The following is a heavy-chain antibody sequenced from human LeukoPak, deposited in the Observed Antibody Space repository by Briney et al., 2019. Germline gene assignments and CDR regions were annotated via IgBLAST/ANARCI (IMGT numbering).Heavy chain of an antibody. CDR1: GGSISSYY. J-gene: IGHJ3*02. Sequence: SETLSLTCTVSGGSISSYYWSWIRQPPGKGLEWIGYIYYSGSTNYNPSLKSRVTISVDTSKNQFSLKLSSVTAADTAVYYCAREDAQEGTNAFDIWGQGTMVTVPS. V-gene: IGHV4-59*01. CDR2: IYYSGST. D-gene: IGHD2-2*01. CDR3: AREDAQEGTNAFDI.